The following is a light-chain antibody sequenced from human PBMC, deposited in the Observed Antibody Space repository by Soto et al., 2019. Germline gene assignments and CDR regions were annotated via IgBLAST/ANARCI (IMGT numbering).Light chain of an antibody. CDR3: HQFGSSPKT. J-gene: IGKJ1*01. Sequence: EIVLTQSPGTLSLSPGERATLSCRASQSVSSSYLAWYQHKPGQAPRLLIYGVSIRATGIPDRFSGSGSGTDFTLTISRLEPEDFAVYYCHQFGSSPKTFGQGTKVESK. CDR1: QSVSSSY. V-gene: IGKV3-20*01. CDR2: GVS.